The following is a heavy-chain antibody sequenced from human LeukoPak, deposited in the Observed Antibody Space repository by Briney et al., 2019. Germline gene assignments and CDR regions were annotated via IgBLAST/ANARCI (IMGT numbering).Heavy chain of an antibody. D-gene: IGHD6-13*01. CDR1: GFTFSSYW. V-gene: IGHV3-74*01. Sequence: GGSLRLSCAASGFTFSSYWMHWVRQDPGKGLVWVSRINSDGSSTTYADSVKGRFTISRDNAKNTLYLQMNSLRAEDTALYYCASTTNWAAARGYYFDYWGQGTLVTVSS. CDR2: INSDGSST. CDR3: ASTTNWAAARGYYFDY. J-gene: IGHJ4*02.